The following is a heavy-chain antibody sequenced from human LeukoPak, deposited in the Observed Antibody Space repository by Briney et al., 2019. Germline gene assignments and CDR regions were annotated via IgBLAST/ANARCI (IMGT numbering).Heavy chain of an antibody. J-gene: IGHJ5*02. CDR3: ARRYCSGGSCYSSGVYNWFDP. CDR2: IYSGGST. CDR1: GFTVSSNY. D-gene: IGHD2-15*01. V-gene: IGHV3-66*04. Sequence: GGSLRLSCAASGFTVSSNYMSWVRQAPGKGLEWVSVIYSGGSTYYADSVKGRFTISRDNAKNSLYLQMNSLRAEDTAVYYCARRYCSGGSCYSSGVYNWFDPWGQGTLVTVSS.